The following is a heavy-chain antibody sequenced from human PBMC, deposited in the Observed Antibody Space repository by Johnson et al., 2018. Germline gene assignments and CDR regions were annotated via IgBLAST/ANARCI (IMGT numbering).Heavy chain of an antibody. D-gene: IGHD3-22*01. CDR2: VAYNGGKK. Sequence: QVQLVESGGGVVQPGRSLRLSCAASGFTFSRYGIHWVRQAPGKGLEWVAVVAYNGGKKALADAVTGRFTISREHSKNTLFLPMTSLRDEEPAMYSWAKDPYYYDGSAYSTSYYYDYMDVWGKGTTVTVSS. J-gene: IGHJ6*03. CDR1: GFTFSRYG. CDR3: AKDPYYYDGSAYSTSYYYDYMDV. V-gene: IGHV3-30*18.